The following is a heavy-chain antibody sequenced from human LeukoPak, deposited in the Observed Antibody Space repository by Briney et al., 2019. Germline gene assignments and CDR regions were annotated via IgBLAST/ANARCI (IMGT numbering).Heavy chain of an antibody. V-gene: IGHV3-48*01. J-gene: IGHJ4*02. CDR1: GFTFISYN. CDR3: ARDSTTTVTHLDY. CDR2: MSSSTSAI. Sequence: GGSLRLSCAASGFTFISYNMNWVRQAPGKGLEWGSYMSSSTSAIYYADSVKGRFTISRDNAKNSLYLQMNSLRAEDAAVYYCARDSTTTVTHLDYWGQGTLVTVSS. D-gene: IGHD4-17*01.